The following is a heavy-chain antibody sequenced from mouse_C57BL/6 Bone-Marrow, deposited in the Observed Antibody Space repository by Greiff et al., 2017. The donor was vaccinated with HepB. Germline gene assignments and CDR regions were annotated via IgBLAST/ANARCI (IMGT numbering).Heavy chain of an antibody. CDR2: IYPGSGST. CDR1: GYTFTSYW. V-gene: IGHV1-55*01. D-gene: IGHD1-1*01. J-gene: IGHJ4*01. CDR3: ARIGYYYGSSYVAYAMDY. Sequence: QVQLQQPGAELVKPGASVKMSCKASGYTFTSYWITWVKQRPGQGLEWIGDIYPGSGSTNYNEKFKSKATLTVDTSSSTAYMQLSSLTSEDSAVYYFARIGYYYGSSYVAYAMDYWGQGTSVTVSS.